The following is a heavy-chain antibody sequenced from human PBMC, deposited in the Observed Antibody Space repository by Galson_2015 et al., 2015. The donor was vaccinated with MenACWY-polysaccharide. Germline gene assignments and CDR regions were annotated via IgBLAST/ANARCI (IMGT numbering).Heavy chain of an antibody. CDR2: NYFSGTT. Sequence: TLSLTCTVSGASITSDGRYWSWVRQLPGNDLEWIAYNYFSGTTFHNPSLKSRVTMSVDTSKKHFSLNLISVTAADTALYFCARGNVGGYFFDHWGQGIPVIVSS. CDR1: GASITSDGRY. V-gene: IGHV4-31*03. J-gene: IGHJ4*02. D-gene: IGHD3-10*02. CDR3: ARGNVGGYFFDH.